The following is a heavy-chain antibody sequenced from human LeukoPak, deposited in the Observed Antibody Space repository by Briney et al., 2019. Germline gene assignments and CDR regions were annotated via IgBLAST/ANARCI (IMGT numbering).Heavy chain of an antibody. CDR3: ARVLPVASRDY. J-gene: IGHJ4*02. Sequence: GGSLRLSCAASGFTFSTYWMSWVRQAPGKGLEWVANIKQDGSDKFYVDSVKGRFTMSRDNAKNSMYLQMSSLRAEDTAIYYCARVLPVASRDYWGQGTLVTVSS. CDR1: GFTFSTYW. V-gene: IGHV3-7*01. D-gene: IGHD3-10*01. CDR2: IKQDGSDK.